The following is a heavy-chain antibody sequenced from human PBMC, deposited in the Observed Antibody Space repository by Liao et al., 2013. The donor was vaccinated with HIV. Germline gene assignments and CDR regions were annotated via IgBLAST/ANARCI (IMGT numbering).Heavy chain of an antibody. Sequence: QVQLQESGPGLVKPSQTLSLTCTVSGGSISSGDYYWSWIRQPPGKGLEWIAYIYYSGSTSYNPSLRSRVSLSEDTSKNQFSLKLSSVTAADTAVYYCASGTIYGSGSYYNSAFDIWGQGTMVTVSS. J-gene: IGHJ3*02. CDR1: GGSISSGDYY. CDR3: ASGTIYGSGSYYNSAFDI. V-gene: IGHV4-30-4*08. CDR2: IYYSGST. D-gene: IGHD3-10*01.